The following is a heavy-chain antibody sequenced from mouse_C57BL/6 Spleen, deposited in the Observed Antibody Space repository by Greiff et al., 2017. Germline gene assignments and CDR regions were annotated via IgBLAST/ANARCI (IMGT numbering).Heavy chain of an antibody. Sequence: VMLVESGPGLVAPSQSLSITCTVSGFSLTSYGVHWVRQPPGKGLEWLVVIWSDGSTTYNSALKSRLSISNDNTKSQVFLIMNSLQTDDTAMYYCARHNYGSSYHYYAMDYWGQGTSVTVSS. J-gene: IGHJ4*01. CDR2: IWSDGST. CDR1: GFSLTSYG. V-gene: IGHV2-6-1*01. CDR3: ARHNYGSSYHYYAMDY. D-gene: IGHD1-1*01.